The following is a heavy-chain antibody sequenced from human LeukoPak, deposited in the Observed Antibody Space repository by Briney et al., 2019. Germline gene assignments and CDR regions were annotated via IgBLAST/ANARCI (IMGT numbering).Heavy chain of an antibody. CDR2: INPNSGGT. CDR1: GYTFTGYY. D-gene: IGHD6-13*01. Sequence: ASVKVSCKASGYTFTGYYMHWVRQAPGQGLEWMGWINPNSGGTNYAQKFQGRVTMTRDTSISTAYMELSRLRSDDTAAYYCARERSTAAAGHANYYYGMDVWGQGTTVTVSS. J-gene: IGHJ6*02. V-gene: IGHV1-2*02. CDR3: ARERSTAAAGHANYYYGMDV.